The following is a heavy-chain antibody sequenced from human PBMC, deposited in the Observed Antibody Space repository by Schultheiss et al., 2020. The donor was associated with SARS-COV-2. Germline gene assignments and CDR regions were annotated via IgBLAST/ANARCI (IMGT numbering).Heavy chain of an antibody. CDR2: IYHSGST. V-gene: IGHV4-39*01. CDR1: GGSISSDSYY. J-gene: IGHJ4*02. CDR3: ARRYGDYGKGYFDY. D-gene: IGHD4-17*01. Sequence: SETLSLTCTVSGGSISSDSYYWSWIRQPPGKGLEWIGYIYHSGSTYYNPSLKSRVTISVDTSKNQFSLKLNSMTAADTAVYYCARRYGDYGKGYFDYWGQGILVTVSS.